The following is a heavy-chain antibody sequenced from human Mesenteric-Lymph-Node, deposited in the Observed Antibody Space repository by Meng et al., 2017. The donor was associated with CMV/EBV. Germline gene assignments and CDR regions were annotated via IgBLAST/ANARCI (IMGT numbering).Heavy chain of an antibody. CDR2: IYYSGST. Sequence: SETLSLTCTVSGDSISSSSYYWGWIRQPPGKGPEWIGSIYYSGSTYYNPSLKSRVTISIDTSKNQFSLKLTSVTAADTAVYYCARPEKLMGWFDPWGQGTLVTVSS. CDR1: GDSISSSSYY. J-gene: IGHJ5*02. D-gene: IGHD5-24*01. CDR3: ARPEKLMGWFDP. V-gene: IGHV4-39*01.